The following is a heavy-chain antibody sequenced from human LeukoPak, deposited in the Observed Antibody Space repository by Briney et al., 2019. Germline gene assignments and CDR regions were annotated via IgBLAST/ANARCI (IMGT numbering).Heavy chain of an antibody. CDR3: AASKYYYGSGRLPSYFDY. J-gene: IGHJ4*02. V-gene: IGHV3-7*03. CDR2: IKADGSEK. CDR1: GFTFSSYW. D-gene: IGHD3-10*01. Sequence: PGGSLRLSCAASGFTFSSYWMSWVRQAPGKGLDWVANIKADGSEKFYVDSLKGRFTISRDNAKNSLYLQMNSLRAEDTAVYYCAASKYYYGSGRLPSYFDYWGQGTLVTVSS.